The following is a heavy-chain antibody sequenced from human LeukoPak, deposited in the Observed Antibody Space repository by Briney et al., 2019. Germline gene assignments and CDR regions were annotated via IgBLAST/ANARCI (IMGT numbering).Heavy chain of an antibody. CDR2: ISYDGSNK. V-gene: IGHV3-30-3*01. D-gene: IGHD3-9*01. CDR1: GFTFSSYA. J-gene: IGHJ4*02. CDR3: ARDSRSYDILTGYVY. Sequence: GGSLRLSCAASGFTFSSYAMHWVRQAPGKGLEWVAVISYDGSNKYYADSVKGRFTISRDNSKNTLYLQMNSLRAEDTAVYYCARDSRSYDILTGYVYWGQGTLVTVSS.